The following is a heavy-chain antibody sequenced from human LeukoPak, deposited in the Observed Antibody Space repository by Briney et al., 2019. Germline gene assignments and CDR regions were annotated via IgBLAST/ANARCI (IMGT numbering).Heavy chain of an antibody. CDR3: ASGGYYYMDV. CDR1: GGSFSGYY. V-gene: IGHV4-34*01. CDR2: INHSGST. J-gene: IGHJ6*03. Sequence: SETLSLTCAAYGGSFSGYYWSWIRQPPGKGLEWIGEINHSGSTNYNPSLKSRVTISVDTSKNQFSLKLSSVTAADTAVYYCASGGYYYMDVWGKGTTVTVSS.